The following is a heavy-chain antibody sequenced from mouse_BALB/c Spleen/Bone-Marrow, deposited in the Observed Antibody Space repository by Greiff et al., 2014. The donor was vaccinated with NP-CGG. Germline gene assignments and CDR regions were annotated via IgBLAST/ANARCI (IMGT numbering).Heavy chain of an antibody. CDR3: ARGTVVAYYYAMDY. Sequence: QVQLQQSGAELAKPGASVKMSCKASGYTFTSYWMHWVKQRPGQGLEWIGYINPSTGYTEYNQKFKDEATLTADKSSSTAYMQLSSLTSEDSAVYYCARGTVVAYYYAMDYWGQGTSVTVSS. V-gene: IGHV1-7*01. CDR2: INPSTGYT. CDR1: GYTFTSYW. D-gene: IGHD1-1*01. J-gene: IGHJ4*01.